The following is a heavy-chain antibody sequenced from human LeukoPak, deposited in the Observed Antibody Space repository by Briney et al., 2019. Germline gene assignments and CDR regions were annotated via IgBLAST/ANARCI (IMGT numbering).Heavy chain of an antibody. CDR2: INPNSGGT. D-gene: IGHD4-17*01. CDR3: ARASVATNYGDYGDY. V-gene: IGHV1-2*02. J-gene: IGHJ4*02. CDR1: GYTFTGYY. Sequence: ASVKVSCKASGYTFTGYYIHWVRQAPGQRLEWMGWINPNSGGTNYAQNFQGRVTMTRDTSISTAYMELSRLRSDDTAVYYCARASVATNYGDYGDYWGQGTLVTVSS.